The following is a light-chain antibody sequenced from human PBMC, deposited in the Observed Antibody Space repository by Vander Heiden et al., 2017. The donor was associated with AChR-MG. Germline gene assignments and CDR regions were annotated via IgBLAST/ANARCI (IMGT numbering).Light chain of an antibody. CDR1: SPNIGAGYH. J-gene: IGLJ2*01. CDR2: GNS. V-gene: IGLV1-40*01. Sequence: QSVLTPPPSVSGAPGPRVAISCTGSSPNIGAGYHVHWYQQLPGTAPKLLIYGNSNRPSGAPDRFSGSKSGTSASLAITGLQAEDEADYYCQSYDSSLSGSEVFGGGTKLTVL. CDR3: QSYDSSLSGSEV.